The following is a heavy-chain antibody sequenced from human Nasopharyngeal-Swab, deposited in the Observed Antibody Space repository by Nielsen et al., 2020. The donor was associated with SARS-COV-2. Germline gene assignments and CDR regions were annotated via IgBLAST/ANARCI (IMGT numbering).Heavy chain of an antibody. CDR3: ARRVGYCSGGSCYFDY. V-gene: IGHV5-51*01. J-gene: IGHJ4*02. D-gene: IGHD2-15*01. Sequence: GGSLRLSCKGAGYSFTSYWIGWVRQMPGKGREWMGIIYPGDSDTRYSPSFQGQVTISADKSISTAYLQWSSLKASDTAMYYCARRVGYCSGGSCYFDYWGQGTLVTVSS. CDR2: IYPGDSDT. CDR1: GYSFTSYW.